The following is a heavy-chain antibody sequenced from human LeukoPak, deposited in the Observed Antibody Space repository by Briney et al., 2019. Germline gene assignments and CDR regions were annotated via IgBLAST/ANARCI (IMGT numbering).Heavy chain of an antibody. V-gene: IGHV3-11*01. CDR2: ISNRGTTI. CDR1: GFTFSDFY. CDR3: ARSADRSGYFREITLYYFDY. Sequence: PGGSLRLSCAASGFTFSDFYMTWIRQAPGKGLEWVSYISNRGTTIHYADSVRGRFTISRDSAKKSLYLQMNGLRAGDTAAYYCARSADRSGYFREITLYYFDYWGQGTLVTVSS. J-gene: IGHJ4*02. D-gene: IGHD3-22*01.